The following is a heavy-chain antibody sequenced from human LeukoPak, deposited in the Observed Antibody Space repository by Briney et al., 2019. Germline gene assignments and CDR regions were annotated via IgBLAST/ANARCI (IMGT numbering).Heavy chain of an antibody. D-gene: IGHD3-3*01. CDR1: GVTFSDYY. CDR2: ISSSGSTI. CDR3: ARASFWSGYWDY. J-gene: IGHJ4*02. Sequence: GGSLRLSCAASGVTFSDYYMSWIRQAPGKGLEWLSYISSSGSTIYYADSVKGRFTISRDNAKNSLYLQMNSLRAEDTAVYYCARASFWSGYWDYWGQGTLVTVSS. V-gene: IGHV3-11*04.